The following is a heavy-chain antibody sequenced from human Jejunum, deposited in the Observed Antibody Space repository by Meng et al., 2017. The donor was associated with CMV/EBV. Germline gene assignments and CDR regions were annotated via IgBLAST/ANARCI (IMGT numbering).Heavy chain of an antibody. V-gene: IGHV4-4*07. CDR1: GSCYNNYY. Sequence: QVQLEESGPGPVNPVETSCLICTVSGSCYNNYYWRWIRQYAGKGLEWIERIYTSGSTNYNLSLRSRVTMSVDTSKNQFSLKRTSVNAADTDVYYCARGYSSDWYDYWGQGALVTVSS. CDR3: ARGYSSDWYDY. J-gene: IGHJ4*02. CDR2: IYTSGST. D-gene: IGHD6-19*01.